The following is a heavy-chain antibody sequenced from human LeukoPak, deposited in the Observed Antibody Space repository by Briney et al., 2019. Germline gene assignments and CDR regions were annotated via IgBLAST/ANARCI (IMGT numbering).Heavy chain of an antibody. CDR1: GGSISSGGHY. V-gene: IGHV4-31*11. CDR2: IYHSGTT. D-gene: IGHD3-22*01. CDR3: ATYDSSGYYLVT. Sequence: PSETLSLTCDVSGGSISSGGHYWSWIRQHPGKALEWIGYIYHSGTTYYNPFLKSRLTISVDTSKNQFSLNLTSVTAADTAVYYCATYDSSGYYLVTWGQGILVTVSA. J-gene: IGHJ5*02.